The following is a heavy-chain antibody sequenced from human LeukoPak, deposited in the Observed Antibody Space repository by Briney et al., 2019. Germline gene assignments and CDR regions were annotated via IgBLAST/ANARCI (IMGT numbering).Heavy chain of an antibody. J-gene: IGHJ5*02. Sequence: SETLSLTCTVSGGTISSYYWSWIRQPPGKGLEWIGYIYYSGSTNYNPSLKSRVTISVDTSKNQFSLKLSSVTAADTAVYYCARATMIVVGNWFDPWGQGTLVTVSS. CDR3: ARATMIVVGNWFDP. CDR1: GGTISSYY. D-gene: IGHD3-22*01. V-gene: IGHV4-59*01. CDR2: IYYSGST.